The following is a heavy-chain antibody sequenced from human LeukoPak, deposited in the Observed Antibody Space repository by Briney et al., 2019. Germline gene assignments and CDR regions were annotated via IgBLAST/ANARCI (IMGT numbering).Heavy chain of an antibody. V-gene: IGHV4-4*07. CDR2: IYTSGST. J-gene: IGHJ6*03. Sequence: SETLSLTCTVSGGSISSYYWSWIRQPAGKGLEWIGRIYTSGSTNYNPSLKSRVTMSVDTSKDQFSLKLSSVTAADTAVYYCARVQARDYYYYYYMDVWGKGTTVTVSS. D-gene: IGHD3-10*01. CDR3: ARVQARDYYYYYYMDV. CDR1: GGSISSYY.